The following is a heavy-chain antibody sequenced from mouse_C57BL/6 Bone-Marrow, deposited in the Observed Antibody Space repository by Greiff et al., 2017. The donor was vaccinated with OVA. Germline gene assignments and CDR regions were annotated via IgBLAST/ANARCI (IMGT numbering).Heavy chain of an antibody. CDR1: GYTFTSYW. CDR3: ARLDYDGDFDY. Sequence: QVQLQQPGAELVRPGTSVKLSCKASGYTFTSYWMHWVKPRPGQGLEWIGVIDPSDSYTNYNQKFKGKATLTVDTSSSTAYMQLSSLTSEDSAVYYCARLDYDGDFDYWGQGTTLTVSS. CDR2: IDPSDSYT. V-gene: IGHV1-59*01. D-gene: IGHD2-4*01. J-gene: IGHJ2*01.